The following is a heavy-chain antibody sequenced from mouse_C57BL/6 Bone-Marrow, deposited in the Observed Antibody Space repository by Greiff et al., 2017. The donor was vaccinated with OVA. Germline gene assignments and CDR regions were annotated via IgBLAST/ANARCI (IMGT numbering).Heavy chain of an antibody. V-gene: IGHV5-17*01. CDR3: ARPGFAWFAY. D-gene: IGHD3-2*02. CDR1: GFTFSDYG. J-gene: IGHJ3*01. Sequence: DVMLVESGGGLVKPGGSLKLSCAASGFTFSDYGMHWVRQAPEKGLEWVAYISSGSSTIYYADTVKGRFTISRDNAKNTLFLQMTSLRSEDTAMYYCARPGFAWFAYWGQGTLVTVSA. CDR2: ISSGSSTI.